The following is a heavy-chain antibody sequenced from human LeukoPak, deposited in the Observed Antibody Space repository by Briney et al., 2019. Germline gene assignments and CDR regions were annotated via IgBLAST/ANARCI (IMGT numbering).Heavy chain of an antibody. V-gene: IGHV4-59*01. CDR3: ARDVRRDGLFDY. CDR1: GGSISSYY. Sequence: PSETLSLTCTVSGGSISSYYWSWLRQPPGKGLEWIGYIYYSGSTNYNPSLKSRVTISVDTSKNQFSLKLSSVTAADTAVYYCARDVRRDGLFDYWGQGTPVTVSS. CDR2: IYYSGST. D-gene: IGHD5-24*01. J-gene: IGHJ4*02.